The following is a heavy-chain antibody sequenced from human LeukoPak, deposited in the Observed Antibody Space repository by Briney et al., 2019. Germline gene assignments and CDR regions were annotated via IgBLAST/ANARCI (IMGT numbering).Heavy chain of an antibody. D-gene: IGHD2-21*02. Sequence: PGGSLRLSCAASGFTFSSYAMHWVRQAPGKGLEWVAVISYDGSNKYYADSVKGRFTISRDNSKSTLYLQMNSLRAEDTAVYYCARDMVVTGSDAFDIWGQGTMVTVSS. CDR3: ARDMVVTGSDAFDI. CDR2: ISYDGSNK. J-gene: IGHJ3*02. CDR1: GFTFSSYA. V-gene: IGHV3-30-3*01.